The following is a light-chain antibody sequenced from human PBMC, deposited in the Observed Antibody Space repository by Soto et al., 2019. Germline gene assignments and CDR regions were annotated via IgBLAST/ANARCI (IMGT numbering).Light chain of an antibody. Sequence: EIVLTQSPGTLSLSPVERATLSCRASQSVSSSYLAWYQQKPGQAPRLLIYDASNRATGIPARFSGSGSGTDFILTVSRLEPEYFAVYYCHQRQYWPPITFGQGTRLEIK. J-gene: IGKJ5*01. CDR3: HQRQYWPPIT. CDR1: QSVSSSY. V-gene: IGKV3D-20*02. CDR2: DAS.